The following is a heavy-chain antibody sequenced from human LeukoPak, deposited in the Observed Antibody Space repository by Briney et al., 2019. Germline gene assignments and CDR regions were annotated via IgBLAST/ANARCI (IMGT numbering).Heavy chain of an antibody. J-gene: IGHJ4*02. CDR1: GFTFSSYW. Sequence: PGGPLRLSCAAAGFTFSSYWMSWVRQAPGKGLEWVANIKQDGSDTYYVDSVKGRFTISRDNAKNSLYLQMNSLRAEDTAVYYCARGPDTVWGPLCGQGTLVTVSS. D-gene: IGHD5-18*01. V-gene: IGHV3-7*01. CDR2: IKQDGSDT. CDR3: ARGPDTVWGPL.